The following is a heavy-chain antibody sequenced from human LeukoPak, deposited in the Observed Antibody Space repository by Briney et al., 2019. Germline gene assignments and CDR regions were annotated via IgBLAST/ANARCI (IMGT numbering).Heavy chain of an antibody. CDR2: ISGSGGST. CDR3: ARDWAYYDSSGYSSAEANAFDI. D-gene: IGHD3-22*01. J-gene: IGHJ3*02. V-gene: IGHV3-23*01. CDR1: GFTFSSYA. Sequence: GGSLRLSCAASGFTFSSYAMSWVRQAPGKGLEWVSAISGSGGSTYYADSVKGRFTISRDNSKNTLYLQMNSLRAEDTAVYYCARDWAYYDSSGYSSAEANAFDIWGQGTMVTVSS.